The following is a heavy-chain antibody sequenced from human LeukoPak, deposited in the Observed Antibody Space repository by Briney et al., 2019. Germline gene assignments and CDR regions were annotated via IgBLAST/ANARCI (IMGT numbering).Heavy chain of an antibody. CDR3: TTVYTATFDY. CDR1: GFSFSDSA. V-gene: IGHV3-73*01. Sequence: GGSLRLSCAASGFSFSDSAMHWVRQASGKGLEWVGRIRDKANNYATAYAASVKGRFTISRDDSRNTAYLQMSSLKTEDTAVYYCTTVYTATFDYWGQGTLVTVPS. J-gene: IGHJ4*02. D-gene: IGHD5-18*01. CDR2: IRDKANNYAT.